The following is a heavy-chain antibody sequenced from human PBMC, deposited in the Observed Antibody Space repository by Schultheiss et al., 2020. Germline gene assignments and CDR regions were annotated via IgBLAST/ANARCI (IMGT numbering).Heavy chain of an antibody. CDR3: ARQLRYFDWLPGRIDY. Sequence: SQTLSLTCTVSGDSITTYYWSWIRHPPGKGLEWIGYIHYSGSTNYNPSLKSRVTISVDTSKNQFSLKLSSVTAADTAVYYCARQLRYFDWLPGRIDYWGQGTLVTVSS. J-gene: IGHJ4*02. CDR1: GDSITTYY. D-gene: IGHD3-9*01. V-gene: IGHV4-59*01. CDR2: IHYSGST.